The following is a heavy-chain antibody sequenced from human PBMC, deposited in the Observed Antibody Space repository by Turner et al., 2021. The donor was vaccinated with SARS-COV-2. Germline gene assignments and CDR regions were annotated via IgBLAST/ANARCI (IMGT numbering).Heavy chain of an antibody. Sequence: QVQLVQCGAEVKKPGASVTVSCKVSVYTLTELSMHWVLQAPGKGLEWMGGFDPEDGETNYAQKFQGRVTMTEDTSTDTAYMELRSLRSEDTAVYYCATCRDGYNWGAFHIWGQGTMVTVSS. D-gene: IGHD5-12*01. J-gene: IGHJ3*02. CDR1: VYTLTELS. CDR2: FDPEDGET. V-gene: IGHV1-24*01. CDR3: ATCRDGYNWGAFHI.